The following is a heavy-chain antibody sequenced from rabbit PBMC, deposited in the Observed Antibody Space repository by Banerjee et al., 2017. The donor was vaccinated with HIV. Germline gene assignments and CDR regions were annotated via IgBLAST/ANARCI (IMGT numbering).Heavy chain of an antibody. CDR3: ARVPGYAGYGYNL. Sequence: QSLEESGGDLVKPGASLTLTCTASGFSFSSSYWICWVRQAPGKGLEWIACIDAGSSGSIDYASWAKGRFTISKTSSTTVTLQMTSLTAADTATYFCARVPGYAGYGYNLWGPGTLVTVS. CDR2: IDAGSSGSI. J-gene: IGHJ4*01. D-gene: IGHD7-1*01. CDR1: GFSFSSSYW. V-gene: IGHV1S40*01.